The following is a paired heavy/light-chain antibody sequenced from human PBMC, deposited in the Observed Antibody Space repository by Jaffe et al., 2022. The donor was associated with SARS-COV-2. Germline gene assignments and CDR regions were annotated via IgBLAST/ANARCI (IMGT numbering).Light chain of an antibody. CDR3: CSYAGSYTLNV. V-gene: IGLV2-11*01. J-gene: IGLJ1*01. CDR1: SSDVGGYNY. CDR2: DVS. Sequence: QSALTQPRSVSGSPGQSVTISCTGTSSDVGGYNYVSWYQQHPGKAPKLMIYDVSKRPSGVPDRFSGSKSGNTASLTISGLQAEDEADYYCCSYAGSYTLNVFGTGTKVTVL.
Heavy chain of an antibody. V-gene: IGHV3-9*01. D-gene: IGHD3-22*01. Sequence: EVQLVESGGGLVQPGRSLRLSCAASGFTFDDYAMHWVRQAPGKGLEWVSGISWNSGSIGYADSVKGRFTISRDNAKNSLYLQMNSLRAEDTALYYCAKVYYDSSGWDYWGGGMDVWGQGTTVTVSS. CDR2: ISWNSGSI. CDR1: GFTFDDYA. CDR3: AKVYYDSSGWDYWGGGMDV. J-gene: IGHJ6*02.